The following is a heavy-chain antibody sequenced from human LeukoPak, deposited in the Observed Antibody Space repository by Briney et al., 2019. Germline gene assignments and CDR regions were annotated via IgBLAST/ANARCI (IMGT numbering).Heavy chain of an antibody. CDR2: ISGDGGST. D-gene: IGHD5-24*01. Sequence: GGSLRLSCAASGFTFNDYAMHWVRQAPGKGLEWVSLISGDGGSTYYADSVKGRFTISRDNSKNSLYLQMNSLRTEDTALYHCAQGDGYNPYFDYWGQGTLVTVSS. CDR1: GFTFNDYA. J-gene: IGHJ4*02. V-gene: IGHV3-43*02. CDR3: AQGDGYNPYFDY.